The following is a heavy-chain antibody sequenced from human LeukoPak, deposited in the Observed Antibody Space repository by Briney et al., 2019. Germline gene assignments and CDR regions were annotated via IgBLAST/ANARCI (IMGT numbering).Heavy chain of an antibody. D-gene: IGHD3-10*01. V-gene: IGHV3-74*01. CDR2: IRSDGSDT. J-gene: IGHJ5*01. CDR1: GFTFSDTW. CDR3: AKGTRNIWFGELNWFDP. Sequence: GGSLRLSCAASGFTFSDTWMHWVRQAPGEGLVWVSRIRSDGSDTRYAESMKGRFTISRDNAKNTLYLQMNSLRAEDTAVYYCAKGTRNIWFGELNWFDPWGQGTLVTVSS.